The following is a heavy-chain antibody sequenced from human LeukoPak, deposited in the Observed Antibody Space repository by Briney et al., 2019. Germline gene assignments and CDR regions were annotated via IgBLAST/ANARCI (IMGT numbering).Heavy chain of an antibody. D-gene: IGHD5-18*01. CDR3: ARDIVGYSYGVDF. Sequence: GGSLRLSCAVSGFTFSTYTMNWVRQPPGKGLEWVSSISSDSTYIHYADSLTGRFTISRDNAKTSLLLHMSSLRDEDTAMYFCARDIVGYSYGVDFWGLGTLVTVSS. CDR1: GFTFSTYT. CDR2: ISSDSTYI. J-gene: IGHJ4*02. V-gene: IGHV3-21*01.